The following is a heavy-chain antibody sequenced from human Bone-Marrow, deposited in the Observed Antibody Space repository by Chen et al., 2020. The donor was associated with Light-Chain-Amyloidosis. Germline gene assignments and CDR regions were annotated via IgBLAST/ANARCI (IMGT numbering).Heavy chain of an antibody. Sequence: EVKLEQSGPEVKKHGESLKISCKGYGYTFPNYWIGWVRQMPGKGLEWMGVIYPDDSDARYSPSFEGQVTISADKSITTAYLQWRSLKASDTAMYYCARRRDGYNFDYWGQGTLVTVSS. CDR3: ARRRDGYNFDY. CDR2: IYPDDSDA. D-gene: IGHD5-12*01. J-gene: IGHJ4*02. CDR1: GYTFPNYW. V-gene: IGHV5-51*01.